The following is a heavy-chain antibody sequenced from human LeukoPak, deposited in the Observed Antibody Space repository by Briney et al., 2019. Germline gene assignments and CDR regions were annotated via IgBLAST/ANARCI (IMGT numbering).Heavy chain of an antibody. CDR3: ARVGSDYDYVWGSSKYYFDY. D-gene: IGHD3-16*01. V-gene: IGHV3-21*01. CDR1: GLTFSSYS. CDR2: ISSSSSYI. J-gene: IGHJ4*02. Sequence: GGSLRLSCAASGLTFSSYSMNWVRQAPGKGLEWVSSISSSSSYIYYADSVKGRFTISRDNAKNSLYLQMNSLRAEDTAVYYCARVGSDYDYVWGSSKYYFDYWGQGTLVTVSS.